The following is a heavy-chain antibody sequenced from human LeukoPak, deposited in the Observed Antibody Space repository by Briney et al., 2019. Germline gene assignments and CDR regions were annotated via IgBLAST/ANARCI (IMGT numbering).Heavy chain of an antibody. J-gene: IGHJ5*02. D-gene: IGHD6-13*01. CDR2: ISSSGSTI. CDR3: ARGGTAAAGTRNWFDP. CDR1: GFTFSSYE. V-gene: IGHV3-48*03. Sequence: GGSLRLSCAASGFTFSSYEMNLVRQAPGKGLEWVSYISSSGSTIYYADSVKGRFTISRDNAKNSLYLQMNSLRAEDTAVYYCARGGTAAAGTRNWFDPWGQGTLVTVSS.